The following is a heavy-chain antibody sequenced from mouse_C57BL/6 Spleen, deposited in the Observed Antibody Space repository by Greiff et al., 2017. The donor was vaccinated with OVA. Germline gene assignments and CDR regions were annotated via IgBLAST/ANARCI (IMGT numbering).Heavy chain of an antibody. J-gene: IGHJ2*01. CDR1: GYAFSSSW. V-gene: IGHV1-82*01. D-gene: IGHD2-5*01. CDR2: IYPGDGDT. Sequence: VKLQQSGPELVKPGASVKISCKASGYAFSSSWMNWVKQRPGKGLEWIGRIYPGDGDTNYNGKFKGKATLTADKSSSTAYMQLSSLTSEDSAVYFCARWAYYSNYDYWGQGTTLTVSS. CDR3: ARWAYYSNYDY.